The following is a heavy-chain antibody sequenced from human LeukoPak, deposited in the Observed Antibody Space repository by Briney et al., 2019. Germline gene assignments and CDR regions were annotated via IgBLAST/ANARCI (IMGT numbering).Heavy chain of an antibody. D-gene: IGHD3-16*01. Sequence: PSETLSLTCTVSGGSISSYYWSWIRQPPGKGLEWIGYIYYSGSTNYNPSLKSRVTMSVDTSKNQFSLKLSSVTAADTAVYYCASIPPRFGPYDAFDIWGQGTMVTVSS. J-gene: IGHJ3*02. V-gene: IGHV4-59*01. CDR3: ASIPPRFGPYDAFDI. CDR2: IYYSGST. CDR1: GGSISSYY.